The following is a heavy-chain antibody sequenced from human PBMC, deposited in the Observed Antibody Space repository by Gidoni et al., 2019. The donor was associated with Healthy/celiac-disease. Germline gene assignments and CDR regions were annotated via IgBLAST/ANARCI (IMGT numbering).Heavy chain of an antibody. J-gene: IGHJ4*02. V-gene: IGHV3-30*18. CDR3: AKDGGDSLGGLDY. D-gene: IGHD3-16*01. CDR2: ISYDGSNK. CDR1: GFTFSSYG. Sequence: QVQLVESGGGVVQPGRSLRLSCAASGFTFSSYGMHWVRQAPGKGLEWLAVISYDGSNKYYADSVKGRFTISRDNSKNTLYLQMNSLRAEDTAVYYCAKDGGDSLGGLDYWGQGTLVTVSS.